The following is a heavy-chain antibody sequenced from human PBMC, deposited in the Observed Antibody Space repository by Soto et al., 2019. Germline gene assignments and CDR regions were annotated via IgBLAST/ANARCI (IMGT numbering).Heavy chain of an antibody. V-gene: IGHV3-15*01. J-gene: IGHJ6*02. D-gene: IGHD4-17*01. CDR3: TTNFYSDHGMDV. CDR2: IKSRSDGGTT. CDR1: GITFSKAW. Sequence: EVQLVESGGGLVKPGGSLRLSCAASGITFSKAWMNWVRQSPGKGLEWVGRIKSRSDGGTTDYAAPVKGRFTISRDDSKDTRWLQMNSLTTEDTAVYYCTTNFYSDHGMDVWGQGTTVTVSS.